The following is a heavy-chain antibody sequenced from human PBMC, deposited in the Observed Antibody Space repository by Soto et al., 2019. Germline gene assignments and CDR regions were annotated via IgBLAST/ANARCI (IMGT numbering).Heavy chain of an antibody. V-gene: IGHV4-59*01. Sequence: QVQLQESGPGLVKPSETLSLTCTVSGGSISRYYWSWIRQPPGKGLEGIGYIYYSGRTNYNPSLKSRVTXSXDXXKNQFSLKLSSVTAADTAVYYCARGYCSSTTCYIWDNWFDPWGQGTLVTVSS. CDR2: IYYSGRT. J-gene: IGHJ5*02. CDR3: ARGYCSSTTCYIWDNWFDP. CDR1: GGSISRYY. D-gene: IGHD2-2*01.